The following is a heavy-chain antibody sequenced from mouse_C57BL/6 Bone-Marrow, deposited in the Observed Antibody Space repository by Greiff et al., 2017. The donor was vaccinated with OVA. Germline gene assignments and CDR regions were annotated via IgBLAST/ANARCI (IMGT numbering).Heavy chain of an antibody. CDR2: IYPGNSDT. V-gene: IGHV1-5*01. CDR3: TRWLLTAYAMDY. CDR1: GYTFTSYW. Sequence: VQLQQSGTVLARPGASVKMSCKTSGYTFTSYWMHWVKQRPGQGLEWIGAIYPGNSDTSYNQKFKGKATLTAVTSASTAYMELSSLTNEDSAVDYCTRWLLTAYAMDYWGQGTSVTVSS. J-gene: IGHJ4*01. D-gene: IGHD4-1*01.